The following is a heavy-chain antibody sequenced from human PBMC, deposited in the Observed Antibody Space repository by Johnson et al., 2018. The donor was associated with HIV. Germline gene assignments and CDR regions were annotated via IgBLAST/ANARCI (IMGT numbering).Heavy chain of an antibody. CDR1: GFTFSDYY. CDR2: ISSSGSTI. CDR3: ARAIAVAEGDAFDI. Sequence: QVQLVESGGGLVNPGGSLRLSCITSGFTFSDYYMSWIRQAPGKGLEWVSYISSSGSTIYYAASVKGRFTISRDNAKNSLYLQMNSLRAEDTAVYYCARAIAVAEGDAFDIWGQGTMVTVSS. J-gene: IGHJ3*02. D-gene: IGHD6-19*01. V-gene: IGHV3-11*04.